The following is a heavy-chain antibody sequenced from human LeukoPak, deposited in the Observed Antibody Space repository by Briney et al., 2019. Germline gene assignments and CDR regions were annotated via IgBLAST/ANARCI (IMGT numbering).Heavy chain of an antibody. CDR1: GFTSSDYG. J-gene: IGHJ4*02. D-gene: IGHD2-21*01. CDR2: ITGGGLHT. Sequence: GGSLRLSCAASGFTSSDYGMTWVRQTPGNGLEWVSSITGGGLHTYYVDSVKGRFVISRDNSKTTLYLQMNSLRTEDTAVYYCAKGLRIPSNWGQGIMVTVSS. V-gene: IGHV3-23*01. CDR3: AKGLRIPSN.